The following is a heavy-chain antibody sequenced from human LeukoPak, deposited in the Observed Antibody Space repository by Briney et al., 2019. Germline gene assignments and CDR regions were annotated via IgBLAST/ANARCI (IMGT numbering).Heavy chain of an antibody. V-gene: IGHV3-15*01. Sequence: GGSLRLSCAASGFTFSNAWMSWVRQAPGKGLEWVGRIKSKTDGGTTDYAAPVKGRFTISRDDSKNTLYLQMNSLKTEDTAVYYCTRHSSGWTEGYWGQGTLVTVSS. D-gene: IGHD6-19*01. J-gene: IGHJ4*02. CDR3: TRHSSGWTEGY. CDR2: IKSKTDGGTT. CDR1: GFTFSNAW.